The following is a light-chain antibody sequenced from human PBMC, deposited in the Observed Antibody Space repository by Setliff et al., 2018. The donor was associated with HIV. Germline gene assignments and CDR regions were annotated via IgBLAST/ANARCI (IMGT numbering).Light chain of an antibody. CDR3: SSYTSSSPYV. Sequence: ALTQPASVSGSPGQSITISCTGTSSDVGGYNYVSWYQQHPGKAPKLMICDVSNRPSGVSNRFSGSKSGSTASLTISGLQAEDEADYYCSSYTSSSPYVFGTGTKVTVL. V-gene: IGLV2-14*03. J-gene: IGLJ1*01. CDR1: SSDVGGYNY. CDR2: DVS.